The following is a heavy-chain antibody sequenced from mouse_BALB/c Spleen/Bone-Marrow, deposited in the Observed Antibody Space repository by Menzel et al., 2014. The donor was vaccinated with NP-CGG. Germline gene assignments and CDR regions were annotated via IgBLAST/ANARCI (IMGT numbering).Heavy chain of an antibody. CDR3: TRLPP. D-gene: IGHD5-1*01. CDR2: INPSNGGT. CDR1: GYTFTSYY. J-gene: IGHJ4*01. V-gene: IGHV1S81*02. Sequence: LVESGAELVKPGASVKLSCKASGYTFTSYYMYWVKQRPGQGLEWIGEINPSNGGTNFNEKFKSRATLTVDKSSSTAYMQLSSLTSEDSAVYYCTRLPPWGQGTSVTVSS.